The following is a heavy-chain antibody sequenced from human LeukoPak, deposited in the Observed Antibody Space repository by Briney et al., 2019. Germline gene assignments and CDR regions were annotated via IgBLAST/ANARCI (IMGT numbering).Heavy chain of an antibody. CDR3: AREPDIAAAGAFEY. J-gene: IGHJ4*02. CDR2: IKQDGSEK. V-gene: IGHV3-7*01. CDR1: GFTFSSYW. D-gene: IGHD6-13*01. Sequence: GGSLRLSCAASGFTFSSYWMIWVRQAPGKGLECVANIKQDGSEKYYVDSVKGRFTISRDNAKNSLYLQMNSLRAEERAVYYCAREPDIAAAGAFEYWGQGTLVTVSS.